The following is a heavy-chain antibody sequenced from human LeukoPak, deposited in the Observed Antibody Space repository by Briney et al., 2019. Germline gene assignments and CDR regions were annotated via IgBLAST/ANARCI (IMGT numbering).Heavy chain of an antibody. Sequence: GGSLRLSCAASGFTFSSYAMHWVRQAPGKGLEWVAVISYDGSNKYYADSVKGRFTISRDNSKDTLYLQMNSLRAEDTAVYYCAKGGKWDVTPFDYWGQGTLVTVSS. CDR2: ISYDGSNK. CDR3: AKGGKWDVTPFDY. J-gene: IGHJ4*02. D-gene: IGHD1-26*01. V-gene: IGHV3-30-3*01. CDR1: GFTFSSYA.